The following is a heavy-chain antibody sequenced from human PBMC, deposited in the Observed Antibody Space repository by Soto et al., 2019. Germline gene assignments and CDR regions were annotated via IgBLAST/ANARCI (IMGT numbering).Heavy chain of an antibody. CDR3: ARVEVYDSSGYPDY. D-gene: IGHD3-22*01. J-gene: IGHJ4*02. Sequence: GASVEVSCKASGGTFRRYTISWVRHAPGKGLEWMGGIIPIFGTANYAQKFQGRVTITADDSTSTAYMELSSLRSEDTAVYYCARVEVYDSSGYPDYWGQGTLVTVSS. V-gene: IGHV1-69*13. CDR1: GGTFRRYT. CDR2: IIPIFGTA.